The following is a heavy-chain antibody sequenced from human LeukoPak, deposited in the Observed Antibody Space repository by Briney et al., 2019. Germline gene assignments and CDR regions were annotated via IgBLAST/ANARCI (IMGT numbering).Heavy chain of an antibody. CDR2: LNHSGST. Sequence: PSETLSLTCAVYGGSFSGYYWSWIRQPPGKGLEWIGELNHSGSTNYNPSLKSRVTISVDTSKNQFSLKLSSATAADTAVYYCAKGSSWYGGFDPWGQGTLVTVSS. J-gene: IGHJ5*02. CDR1: GGSFSGYY. CDR3: AKGSSWYGGFDP. D-gene: IGHD6-13*01. V-gene: IGHV4-34*01.